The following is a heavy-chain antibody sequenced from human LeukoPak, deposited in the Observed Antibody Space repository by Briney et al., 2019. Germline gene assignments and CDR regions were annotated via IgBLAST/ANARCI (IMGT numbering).Heavy chain of an antibody. J-gene: IGHJ4*02. V-gene: IGHV3-21*01. Sequence: PGGSLILSCAASGFTFSSYSMNWVRQAPGKVLEWVSSISSSSSYIYYADSVRGRFTISRDNAKNSLYLQMNSLRAEDTAVYYCARDSFYYDSSGYPRGDYWGQGTLVTVSS. CDR2: ISSSSSYI. CDR1: GFTFSSYS. D-gene: IGHD3-22*01. CDR3: ARDSFYYDSSGYPRGDY.